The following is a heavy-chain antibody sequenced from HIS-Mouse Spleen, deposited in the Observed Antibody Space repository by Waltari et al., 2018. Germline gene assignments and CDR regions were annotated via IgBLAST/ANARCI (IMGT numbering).Heavy chain of an antibody. D-gene: IGHD6-13*01. CDR3: AREIPYSSSWYDWYFDL. CDR1: GGSISSSSYY. V-gene: IGHV4-39*07. Sequence: QLQLQESGPGLVKPSETLSLTCTVSGGSISSSSYYWGWIRQPPGKGLEWIGSIYYSGSTYSNPAHKSRVTISVDTSKNQFSLKLGSVTAADTAVYYCAREIPYSSSWYDWYFDLWGRGTLVTVSS. CDR2: IYYSGST. J-gene: IGHJ2*01.